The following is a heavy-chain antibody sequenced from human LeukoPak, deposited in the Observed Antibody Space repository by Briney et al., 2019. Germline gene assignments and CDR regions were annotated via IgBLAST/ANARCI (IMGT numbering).Heavy chain of an antibody. V-gene: IGHV3-53*01. CDR1: GFTVRSNY. CDR3: ARVRHGSLDY. CDR2: IYSGGST. D-gene: IGHD5-12*01. J-gene: IGHJ4*02. Sequence: GGSLRLSCAASGFTVRSNYMNWVRQAPGKGLEWVSVIYSGGSTYYADSVKGRFTISRDNSKNTLYLQMKSLRAEDTAVYYCARVRHGSLDYWGQGTLVTVSS.